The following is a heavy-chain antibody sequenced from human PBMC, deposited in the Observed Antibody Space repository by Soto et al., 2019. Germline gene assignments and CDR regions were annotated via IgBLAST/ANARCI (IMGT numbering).Heavy chain of an antibody. V-gene: IGHV1-8*01. J-gene: IGHJ6*02. Sequence: ASVPGACKASGSTFTSYDINWVRKAPRQGLEWMGWMNPNSGNTGYAQKFQGRVTMTRDTSRSTVYMELSSLRSEDTAVYYCAREYSKEQLWSQAGMDVCGQGTTVTVS. CDR1: GSTFTSYD. D-gene: IGHD5-18*01. CDR2: MNPNSGNT. CDR3: AREYSKEQLWSQAGMDV.